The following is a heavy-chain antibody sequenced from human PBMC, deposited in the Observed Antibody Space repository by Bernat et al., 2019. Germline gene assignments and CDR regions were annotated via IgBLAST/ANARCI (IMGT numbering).Heavy chain of an antibody. CDR1: GFTFSNYE. V-gene: IGHV3-48*03. J-gene: IGHJ4*02. D-gene: IGHD1-26*01. CDR3: ARDLFSGHATGDY. CDR2: ISSSGSTV. Sequence: EVQLVESGGGLVQPRGSLRLSCAASGFTFSNYEINWVRQTPGEGLEWVSSISSSGSTVYYADSVKGRFIISRDNAKNSLYLQMNRLRAEDTAVYYCARDLFSGHATGDYWGQGTLVTVSS.